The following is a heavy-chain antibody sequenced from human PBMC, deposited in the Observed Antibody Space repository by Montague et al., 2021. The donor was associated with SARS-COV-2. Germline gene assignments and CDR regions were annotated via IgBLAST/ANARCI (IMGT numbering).Heavy chain of an antibody. Sequence: SLRLSFAASGFTFSFYWMSWVRQAPGKGLEWVANIKQDGSEKYYVDSVKGRFTISRDNAKNSLYLQMNSLRAEDTAVYYCARVPSSSWYFEYWGQGTLVTVSS. CDR3: ARVPSSSWYFEY. J-gene: IGHJ4*02. CDR2: IKQDGSEK. D-gene: IGHD6-13*01. V-gene: IGHV3-7*01. CDR1: GFTFSFYW.